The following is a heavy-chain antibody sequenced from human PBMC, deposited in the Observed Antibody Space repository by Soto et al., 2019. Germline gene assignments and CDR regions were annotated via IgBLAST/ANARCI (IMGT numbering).Heavy chain of an antibody. CDR1: GFSLSTSGVG. D-gene: IGHD3-22*01. Sequence: QITLKESGPTLVKPTQTLTLTCTFSGFSLSTSGVGVGWIRQPPGKALEWLALIYWDDDKRYSPSLKSRLTITKETSKNQVVLTMTSIDPVDTATYYCARADSSGYWDYWGQGTLVTVSS. V-gene: IGHV2-5*02. J-gene: IGHJ4*02. CDR3: ARADSSGYWDY. CDR2: IYWDDDK.